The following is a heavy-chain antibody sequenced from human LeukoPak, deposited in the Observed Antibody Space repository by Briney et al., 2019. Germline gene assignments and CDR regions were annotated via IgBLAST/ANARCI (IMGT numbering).Heavy chain of an antibody. CDR1: GFTFRNYV. V-gene: IGHV3-30*14. D-gene: IGHD2-15*01. Sequence: GGSLGLSCAASGFTFRNYVIHWVRQAPGKGLEWVAVTSSDLNVKLYADSVKGRFTISRDNSRSTLYLQMNSLRAEDTAVYYCARDPDTKYCSGGSCYGYWGQGTLVTVSS. CDR3: ARDPDTKYCSGGSCYGY. CDR2: TSSDLNVK. J-gene: IGHJ4*02.